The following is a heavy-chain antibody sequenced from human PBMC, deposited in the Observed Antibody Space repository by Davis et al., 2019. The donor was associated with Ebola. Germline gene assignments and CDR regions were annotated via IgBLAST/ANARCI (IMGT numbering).Heavy chain of an antibody. CDR1: GGSFSGYY. V-gene: IGHV4-34*01. CDR3: ARGLRNYGMDV. CDR2: INHSGST. J-gene: IGHJ6*02. Sequence: GSLRLSCAVYGGSFSGYYWSWIRQPPGKGLEWIGEINHSGSTNYNPSLKSRVTISLDTSKNQFSLKLSSVTAADTAVYYCARGLRNYGMDVWGQGTTVTVSS.